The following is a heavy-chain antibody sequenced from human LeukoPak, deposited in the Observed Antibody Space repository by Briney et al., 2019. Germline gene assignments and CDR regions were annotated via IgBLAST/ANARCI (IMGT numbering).Heavy chain of an antibody. Sequence: GGSLRLSCAASGFTFDDYAMHWVRHAPGKGLEWVSGISWNSGSIGYADSVKGRFTISRDNAKNSLYLQMNSLRAEDTALYYCAKGGQLVTYYYDSSGYWSDFDYWGQGTLVTVSS. V-gene: IGHV3-9*01. J-gene: IGHJ4*02. CDR3: AKGGQLVTYYYDSSGYWSDFDY. D-gene: IGHD3-22*01. CDR1: GFTFDDYA. CDR2: ISWNSGSI.